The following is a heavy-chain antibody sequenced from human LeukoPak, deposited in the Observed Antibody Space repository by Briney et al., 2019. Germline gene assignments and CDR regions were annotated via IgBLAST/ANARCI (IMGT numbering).Heavy chain of an antibody. V-gene: IGHV3-30*02. Sequence: GGSLRLSCAASGFTFSSYVMHWVRQAPGKGLEWVAFIRYDGGNKFYADSVKGRFTISRDNSKNTLYLQMNSLRAEDTAVYYCAKDPYGSGSYSVDYWGQGTLVTVSS. CDR2: IRYDGGNK. J-gene: IGHJ4*02. CDR3: AKDPYGSGSYSVDY. D-gene: IGHD3-10*01. CDR1: GFTFSSYV.